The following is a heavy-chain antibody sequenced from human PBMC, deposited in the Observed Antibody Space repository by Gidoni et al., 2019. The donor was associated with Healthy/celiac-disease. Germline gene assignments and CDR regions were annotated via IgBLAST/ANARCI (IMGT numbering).Heavy chain of an antibody. J-gene: IGHJ4*02. CDR1: GFTFSSYW. V-gene: IGHV3-7*01. CDR2: IKQDGSEK. D-gene: IGHD3-22*01. CDR3: ARDGPYPYDSSGFDY. Sequence: EVQLVESGGGLVQPGGSLRLSCAASGFTFSSYWMSWVRQAPGKGLEWVANIKQDGSEKYYVDSVKGRFTISRDNAKNSLYLQMNSLRAEDTAVYYCARDGPYPYDSSGFDYWGQGTLVTVSS.